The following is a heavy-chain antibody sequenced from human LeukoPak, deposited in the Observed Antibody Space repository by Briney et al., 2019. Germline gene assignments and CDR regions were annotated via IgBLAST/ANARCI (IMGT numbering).Heavy chain of an antibody. CDR2: INPSGGST. J-gene: IGHJ4*02. D-gene: IGHD3-16*01. CDR1: GYTLTELS. CDR3: ARDGGASDY. Sequence: ASVKVSCKVLGYTLTELSMHWVRQAPGQGLEWMGIINPSGGSTSYAQKFQGRVTMTTDTSTSTAYMELRSLRSDDTAVYYCARDGGASDYWGQGTLVTVSS. V-gene: IGHV1-46*01.